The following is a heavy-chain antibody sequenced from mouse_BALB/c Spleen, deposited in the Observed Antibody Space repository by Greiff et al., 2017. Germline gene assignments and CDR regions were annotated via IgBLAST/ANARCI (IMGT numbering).Heavy chain of an antibody. Sequence: EVMLVASGGGLVQPGGSLRLSCATSGFTFTDYYMSWVRQPPGKALEWLGFIRNKANGYTTEYSASVKGRFTISRDNSQSILYLQMNTLRAEDSATYYCAREGTRWSWFAYWGQGTLVTVSA. D-gene: IGHD1-1*02. CDR1: GFTFTDYY. J-gene: IGHJ3*01. CDR3: AREGTRWSWFAY. CDR2: IRNKANGYTT. V-gene: IGHV7-3*02.